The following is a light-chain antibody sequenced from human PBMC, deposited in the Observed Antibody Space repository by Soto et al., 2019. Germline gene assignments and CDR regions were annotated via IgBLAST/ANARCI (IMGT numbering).Light chain of an antibody. CDR2: DAS. CDR3: QHYNYWPYT. CDR1: QTIDNT. V-gene: IGKV3-15*01. Sequence: EIALTQSPAALSLPPGERATLSFRASQTIDNTLAWYQRKPGQAPRLLIYDASTRATGVPARFSGSGSGTDFTLTISSLQSEDFAVYYCQHYNYWPYTFGQGTKVDI. J-gene: IGKJ2*01.